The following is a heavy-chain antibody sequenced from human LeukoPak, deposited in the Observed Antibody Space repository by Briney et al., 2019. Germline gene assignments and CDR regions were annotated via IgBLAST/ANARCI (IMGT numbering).Heavy chain of an antibody. CDR1: GGSISSSSYY. Sequence: SETLSLTCTVSGGSISSSSYYWGWIRQPPGKGLEWIGSIYYSGSTYYNPSLKSRVTISVDTSKNQFSLKLSSVTAADTAVYYCARDRGGLSDWGQGTLVTVSS. CDR3: ARDRGGLSD. J-gene: IGHJ4*02. CDR2: IYYSGST. V-gene: IGHV4-39*07. D-gene: IGHD3-10*01.